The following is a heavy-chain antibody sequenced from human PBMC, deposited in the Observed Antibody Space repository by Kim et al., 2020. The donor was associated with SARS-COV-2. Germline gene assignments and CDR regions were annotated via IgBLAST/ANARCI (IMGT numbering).Heavy chain of an antibody. CDR1: GFTFSSYG. CDR3: ARGLSPYYYDSSGYSGFFDY. D-gene: IGHD3-22*01. J-gene: IGHJ4*02. CDR2: IWYDGSNK. V-gene: IGHV3-33*01. Sequence: GSLRLSCAASGFTFSSYGMHWVRQAPGKGLEWVAVIWYDGSNKYYADSVKGRFTISRDNSKNTLYLQMNSLRAEDTAVYYCARGLSPYYYDSSGYSGFFDYWGQGTLVTVSS.